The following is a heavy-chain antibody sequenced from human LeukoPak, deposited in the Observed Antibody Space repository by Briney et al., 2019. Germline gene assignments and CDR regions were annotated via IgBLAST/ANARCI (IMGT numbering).Heavy chain of an antibody. D-gene: IGHD2-15*01. CDR2: IYTSGST. CDR3: ARRVVVAANIYYFDY. J-gene: IGHJ4*02. V-gene: IGHV4-4*07. CDR1: GGSISSNY. Sequence: SETLSLTCTVSGGSISSNYWIWIRQPAGKGLEWIGRIYTSGSTNYNPSLKSRVTMSVDTSKNQFSLMRSSVTAADTAVYYCARRVVVAANIYYFDYWGQGTLVTVSS.